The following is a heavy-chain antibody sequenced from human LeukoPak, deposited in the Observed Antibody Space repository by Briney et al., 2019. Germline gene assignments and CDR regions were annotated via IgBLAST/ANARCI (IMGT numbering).Heavy chain of an antibody. J-gene: IGHJ2*01. CDR3: ARGGYGQKNWYFDL. Sequence: PSETLSLTCTVSGGSISGGGYYWSWIRQHPGKGLEWIGNIYYSGSTYYNPSLKSRVTISVDTSKNQFSLKLSSVTAADTAVYYCARGGYGQKNWYFDLWGRGTLVTVSS. CDR1: GGSISGGGYY. CDR2: IYYSGST. V-gene: IGHV4-31*03. D-gene: IGHD6-25*01.